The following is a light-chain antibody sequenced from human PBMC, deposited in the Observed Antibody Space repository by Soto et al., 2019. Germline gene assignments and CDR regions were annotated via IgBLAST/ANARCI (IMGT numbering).Light chain of an antibody. CDR3: QQYNSNSPT. Sequence: DIQMTQSPSTLSASVGDRVTITCRASQSISSWLAWYQQKPGKAPKLLIYKASSLESGVPLRFRGSGSGTEFTLTISSLQPDDFEAYYCQQYNSNSPTFGQGTKVEIK. CDR1: QSISSW. CDR2: KAS. J-gene: IGKJ1*01. V-gene: IGKV1-5*03.